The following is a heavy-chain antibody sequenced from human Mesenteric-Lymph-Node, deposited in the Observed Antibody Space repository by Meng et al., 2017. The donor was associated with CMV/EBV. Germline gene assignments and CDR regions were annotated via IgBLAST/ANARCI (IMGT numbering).Heavy chain of an antibody. Sequence: GESLKISCAASGFTFSNAWMSWVRQAPGKGLEWVGRIKSKIDGGTTDYVAPVKGRFTISRDDSKNTLYLQMNSLRAEDTAVYYCARDFPKHYYDSSGYYYYYWGQGTLVTVSS. V-gene: IGHV3-15*01. CDR1: GFTFSNAW. D-gene: IGHD3-22*01. J-gene: IGHJ4*02. CDR3: ARDFPKHYYDSSGYYYYY. CDR2: IKSKIDGGTT.